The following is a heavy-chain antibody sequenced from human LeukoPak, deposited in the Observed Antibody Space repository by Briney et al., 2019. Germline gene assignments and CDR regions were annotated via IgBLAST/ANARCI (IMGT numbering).Heavy chain of an antibody. Sequence: ASVKVSCKASGYTFSNYGISWVRQAPGQGLEWMGGIIPIFGTANYAQKFQGRVTITRDMSTSTAYMELSSLRSEDTAVYYCAAGLVPIGPPAADFCYYYYGMDVWGQGTTVTVSS. J-gene: IGHJ6*02. CDR3: AAGLVPIGPPAADFCYYYYGMDV. V-gene: IGHV1-69*05. CDR1: GYTFSNYG. D-gene: IGHD6-13*01. CDR2: IIPIFGTA.